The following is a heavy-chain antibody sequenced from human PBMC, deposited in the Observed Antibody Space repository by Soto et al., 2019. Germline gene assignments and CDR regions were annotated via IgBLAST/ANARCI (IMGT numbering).Heavy chain of an antibody. Sequence: GESLKISCKCSGYSFTSYWIGWVLQMPGKGLEWMGIIYPGDSDTSYSPSFQGHVTISADKPISTAYLQWSSLKASDTAMYYCARHYCSSTSCYRVYYYYYGMDVWGQGTTVTVSS. J-gene: IGHJ6*02. V-gene: IGHV5-51*01. D-gene: IGHD2-2*01. CDR3: ARHYCSSTSCYRVYYYYYGMDV. CDR1: GYSFTSYW. CDR2: IYPGDSDT.